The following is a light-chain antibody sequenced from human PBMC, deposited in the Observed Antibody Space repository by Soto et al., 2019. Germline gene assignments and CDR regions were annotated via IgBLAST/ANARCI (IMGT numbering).Light chain of an antibody. Sequence: DIQMTQSPSTLSASVGDRVTITCRASQSISSWLAWYQQKPGKAPKLLIYDASSLESGVPSRFSGSGSGTEFPFPISSLQPDDFATYYCQQDNSYPYTFGKGTKLQIK. J-gene: IGKJ2*01. CDR1: QSISSW. V-gene: IGKV1-5*01. CDR2: DAS. CDR3: QQDNSYPYT.